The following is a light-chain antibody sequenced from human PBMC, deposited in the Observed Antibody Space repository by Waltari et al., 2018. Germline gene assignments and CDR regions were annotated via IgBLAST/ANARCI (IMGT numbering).Light chain of an antibody. CDR2: YAS. Sequence: ELVLTQSPDFQSATPNEKVTITCWASQNIGTDLHWYQQKPYQSPNLLIRYASRSFSGVPSRFSGSGSGTTFTLTISSLQAEDAATYYCHQSGSLPFTFGPGTKVDIK. CDR1: QNIGTD. CDR3: HQSGSLPFT. V-gene: IGKV6-21*01. J-gene: IGKJ3*01.